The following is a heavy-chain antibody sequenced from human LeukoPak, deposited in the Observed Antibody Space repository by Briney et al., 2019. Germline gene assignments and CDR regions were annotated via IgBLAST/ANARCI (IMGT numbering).Heavy chain of an antibody. D-gene: IGHD6-13*01. Sequence: VASVKVSCKASGYTFTSFAMNWVRRAPGQGLEWMGWINTNTGNPTYAQGFTGRFVFSLDTSVNTAYLQISSLKAEDTAVYYRARDQAYSSSRNYYYYGTDVWGQGTTVTVSS. V-gene: IGHV7-4-1*02. CDR2: INTNTGNP. J-gene: IGHJ6*02. CDR1: GYTFTSFA. CDR3: ARDQAYSSSRNYYYYGTDV.